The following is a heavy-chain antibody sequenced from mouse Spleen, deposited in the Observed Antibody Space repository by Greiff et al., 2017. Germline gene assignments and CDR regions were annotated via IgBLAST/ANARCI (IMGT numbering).Heavy chain of an antibody. Sequence: LVESGPELVKPGASVKISCKASGYAFSSSWMNWVKQRPGTGLEWIGRIYPGDGDTNYNGKFKGKATLTADKSSSTAYMQLSSLTSEDSAVYFCARSDYGGFAYWGQGTLVTVSA. V-gene: IGHV1-82*01. CDR2: IYPGDGDT. J-gene: IGHJ3*01. CDR1: GYAFSSSW. D-gene: IGHD1-1*02. CDR3: ARSDYGGFAY.